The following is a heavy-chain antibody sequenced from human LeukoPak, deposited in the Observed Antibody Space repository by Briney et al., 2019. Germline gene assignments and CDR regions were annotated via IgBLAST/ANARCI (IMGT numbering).Heavy chain of an antibody. Sequence: GGSLRLSCAASGFTFSSYSMNWVRQAPGKGLEWVSAIDRGGTFKYYADSVKGRFTISRDNAKNSLYLQMNSLRAEDTAVYYCASRSCTDGVCPFDNWGQGTLVTVSS. CDR3: ASRSCTDGVCPFDN. CDR1: GFTFSSYS. J-gene: IGHJ4*02. V-gene: IGHV3-21*01. D-gene: IGHD2-8*01. CDR2: IDRGGTFK.